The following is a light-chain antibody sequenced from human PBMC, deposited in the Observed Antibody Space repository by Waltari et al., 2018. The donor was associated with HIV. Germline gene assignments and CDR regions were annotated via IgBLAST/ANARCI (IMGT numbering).Light chain of an antibody. V-gene: IGLV1-44*01. CDR1: SSNIGSNT. Sequence: QSVLTQPPSASGTPGQRVTISCSGSSSNIGSNTVSCYQQLPGTAPKLLIYNSNERPSGVPDRFSGSTSGTSASLAISGLQSESEADYYCAAWDDSLNGVVFGGGTKLTVL. J-gene: IGLJ2*01. CDR3: AAWDDSLNGVV. CDR2: NSN.